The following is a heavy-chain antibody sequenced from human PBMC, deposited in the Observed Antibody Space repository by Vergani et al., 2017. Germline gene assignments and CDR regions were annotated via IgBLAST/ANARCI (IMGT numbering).Heavy chain of an antibody. V-gene: IGHV3-30*09. J-gene: IGHJ4*02. Sequence: QERLVESGGGVVQPGRSLRLSCAASGFTFSTDSMHWLRQAPGKGLEWVAFISHDGSQKSIADSVKGRFAISRDNSKNMLFLQMNNLRTEDTAIYYCAKQYFVSGNYLFDYWGQGTLVTVSS. CDR2: ISHDGSQK. CDR1: GFTFSTDS. D-gene: IGHD3-10*01. CDR3: AKQYFVSGNYLFDY.